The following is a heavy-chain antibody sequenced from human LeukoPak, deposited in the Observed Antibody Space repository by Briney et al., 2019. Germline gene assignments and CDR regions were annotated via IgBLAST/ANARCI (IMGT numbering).Heavy chain of an antibody. V-gene: IGHV4-39*07. J-gene: IGHJ5*02. Sequence: GSLRLSCAASGFTVSSNYMSWVRQPPGKGLEWIGSIYYSGNTYYNPSLKSRVTISADTSKNQFSLKMSSVTAADTAVYYCARDRRPTVTINWFDPWGQGTLVTVSS. D-gene: IGHD4-17*01. CDR2: IYYSGNT. CDR3: ARDRRPTVTINWFDP. CDR1: GFTVSSNY.